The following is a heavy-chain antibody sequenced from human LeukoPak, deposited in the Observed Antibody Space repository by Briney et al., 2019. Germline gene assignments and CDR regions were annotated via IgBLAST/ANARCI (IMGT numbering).Heavy chain of an antibody. Sequence: PGGSLRLSCAASGFTFSSYGMHWVRQAPGKGLEWVAFIRYDGSNNYYADSGKGRFTISRDNSKNTLYLQMNRLRPEDTAVYYCARVLDNSSSRYQSLKYWGQGTLVTVSS. V-gene: IGHV3-30*02. J-gene: IGHJ4*02. D-gene: IGHD6-25*01. CDR2: IRYDGSNN. CDR3: ARVLDNSSSRYQSLKY. CDR1: GFTFSSYG.